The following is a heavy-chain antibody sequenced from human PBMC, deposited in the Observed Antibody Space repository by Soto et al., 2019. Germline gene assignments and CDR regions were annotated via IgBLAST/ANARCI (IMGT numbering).Heavy chain of an antibody. CDR3: ARGLGENERENYFDY. CDR2: IKQDGREK. V-gene: IGHV3-7*01. Sequence: EVQLVESGGGLVQPGGSLRLSCAASGFTFSSYCMSWVRQAPGKGLERVANIKQDGREKYYVDSVKGRFTNTRHNAKNSLYLQMNSLRAEDTAVYYCARGLGENERENYFDYWGQGTLVTVSS. D-gene: IGHD3-16*01. CDR1: GFTFSSYC. J-gene: IGHJ4*02.